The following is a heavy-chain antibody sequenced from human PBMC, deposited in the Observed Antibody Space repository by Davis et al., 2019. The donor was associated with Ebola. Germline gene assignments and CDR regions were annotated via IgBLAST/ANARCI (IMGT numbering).Heavy chain of an antibody. CDR1: GYTFTAYY. J-gene: IGHJ4*02. D-gene: IGHD1-1*01. Sequence: AASVKVSCKASGYTFTAYYMHWVRQAPGQGLEWMGRINPNSGGTNYAQKFQGRVTMTTDTSTSTVYMVLRSLRSDDTAVYYCARAQFPTTSDHWGQGTLVTVSS. CDR3: ARAQFPTTSDH. CDR2: INPNSGGT. V-gene: IGHV1-2*06.